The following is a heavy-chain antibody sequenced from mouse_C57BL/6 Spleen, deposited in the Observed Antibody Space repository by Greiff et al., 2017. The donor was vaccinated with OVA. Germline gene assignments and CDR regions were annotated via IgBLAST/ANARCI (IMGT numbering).Heavy chain of an antibody. V-gene: IGHV1-15*01. Sequence: VKLQESGAELVRPGASVTLSCKASGYTFTDYEMHWVKQTPVHGLEWIGAIDPETGGTAYNQKFKGKAILTADKSSSTAYMELRSLTSEDSAVYYCTRTYYDYDDAMDYWGQGTSVTVSS. D-gene: IGHD2-4*01. J-gene: IGHJ4*01. CDR3: TRTYYDYDDAMDY. CDR1: GYTFTDYE. CDR2: IDPETGGT.